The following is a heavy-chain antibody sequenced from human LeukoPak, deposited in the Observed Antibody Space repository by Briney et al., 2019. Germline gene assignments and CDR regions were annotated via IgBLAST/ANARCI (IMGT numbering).Heavy chain of an antibody. J-gene: IGHJ4*02. CDR3: ARDQGLLWFGESIDY. CDR2: ISDNGGGT. D-gene: IGHD3-10*01. V-gene: IGHV3-23*01. Sequence: GGSLRLSCAASGFTFSSYAMSWVRQAPEKGLEWVSAISDNGGGTYYADSVKGRFTISRDNSKNTLYLQMNNLRDEDTAVYYCARDQGLLWFGESIDYWGQGTLVTVSS. CDR1: GFTFSSYA.